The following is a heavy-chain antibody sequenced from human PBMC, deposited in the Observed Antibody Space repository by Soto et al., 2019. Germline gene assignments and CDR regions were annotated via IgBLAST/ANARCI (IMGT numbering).Heavy chain of an antibody. CDR3: ARSPRYCSGGSCYFNY. J-gene: IGHJ4*02. D-gene: IGHD2-15*01. CDR1: GYTFCDSY. CDR2: ISSSGSTI. V-gene: IGHV3-11*01. Sequence: PGCSLRLSCAASGYTFCDSYMSGLRQAPGKGLEWVSYISSSGSTIYYADSVKGRFTISRDNAKNSLYLQMNSLRAEDTAVYYCARSPRYCSGGSCYFNYWGQGTLVTVSS.